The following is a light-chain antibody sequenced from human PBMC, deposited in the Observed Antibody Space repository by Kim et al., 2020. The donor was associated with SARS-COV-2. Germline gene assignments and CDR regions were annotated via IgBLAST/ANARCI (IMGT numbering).Light chain of an antibody. CDR3: AAWDDSLNGPV. J-gene: IGLJ2*01. CDR2: SNN. Sequence: GQRVTISCSGSGSNIGSHTVNWYQQLPGTAPKFLIYSNNQRPSGVPDRFSGPKSGTSASLAITGLQSEDEADYYCAAWDDSLNGPVFGGGTQLTVL. V-gene: IGLV1-44*01. CDR1: GSNIGSHT.